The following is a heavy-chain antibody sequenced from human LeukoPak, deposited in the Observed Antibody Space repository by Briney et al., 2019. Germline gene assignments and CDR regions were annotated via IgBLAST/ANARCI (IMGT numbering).Heavy chain of an antibody. CDR1: GFTFSSYS. CDR3: ARVAYCGGDCYSLDYYYMDV. J-gene: IGHJ6*03. Sequence: PGGSLRLSCAASGFTFSSYSMNWVRQAPGKGLEWVSSISSSSYIYYADSVKGRFTISRDNAKNTLYLQMNSLRAEDTAVYHCARVAYCGGDCYSLDYYYMDVWGKGTTVTVSS. V-gene: IGHV3-21*01. CDR2: ISSSSYI. D-gene: IGHD2-21*02.